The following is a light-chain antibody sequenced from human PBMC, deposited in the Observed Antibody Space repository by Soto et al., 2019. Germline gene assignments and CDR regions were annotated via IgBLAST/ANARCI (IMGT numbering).Light chain of an antibody. CDR2: KAS. Sequence: DIQMTQSPSTLSASVGDRVTITCRASQSISSWLAWYQQKPWKAPKLLIDKASSLESGVPSRFSGSGSGTEFTLTISSLQPDDFATYYCQQYNSLWTFGQGTKVEIK. J-gene: IGKJ1*01. CDR1: QSISSW. V-gene: IGKV1-5*03. CDR3: QQYNSLWT.